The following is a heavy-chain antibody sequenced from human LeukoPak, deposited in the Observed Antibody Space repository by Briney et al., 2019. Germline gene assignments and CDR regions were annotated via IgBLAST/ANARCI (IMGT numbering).Heavy chain of an antibody. CDR1: GGTFSSYA. J-gene: IGHJ6*03. CDR2: IIPIFGTA. V-gene: IGHV1-69*05. CDR3: LLQSGEEYYYYMDD. Sequence: ASVKVSRKASGGTFSSYAISWVRQAPGQGLEWRGGIIPIFGTANYAQKFQGRVTITTDESTSTAYMELSSLRSEDTAVYYCLLQSGEEYYYYMDDWGKGTTVTVSS. D-gene: IGHD2/OR15-2a*01.